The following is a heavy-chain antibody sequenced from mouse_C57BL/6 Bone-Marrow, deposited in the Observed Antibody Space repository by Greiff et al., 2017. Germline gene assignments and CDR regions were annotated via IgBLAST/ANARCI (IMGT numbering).Heavy chain of an antibody. CDR3: SSPGFAY. V-gene: IGHV1-4*01. Sequence: QVQLKQSGAELARPGASVKMSCKASGYTFTSYTMHWVKQRPGQGLEWIGYINPSSGYTKYNQKFKDKATLTADKSSSTAYMQLSSLTSEDSAVYYCSSPGFAYWGQGTLVTVSA. CDR2: INPSSGYT. J-gene: IGHJ3*01. CDR1: GYTFTSYT.